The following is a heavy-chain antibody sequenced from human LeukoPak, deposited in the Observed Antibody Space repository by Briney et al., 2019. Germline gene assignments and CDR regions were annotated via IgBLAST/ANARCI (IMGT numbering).Heavy chain of an antibody. Sequence: SETLSLTCTVSGGSISSYHWSWVRQPPGKGLEWIGYILTSGTTHYNLSLKSRLTISVDTSKHQFPLKLRSVTAAHTAVYYCARLRVSGSYLYYFDYWGQGTLVTVSS. J-gene: IGHJ4*02. CDR2: ILTSGTT. V-gene: IGHV4-4*09. CDR3: ARLRVSGSYLYYFDY. CDR1: GGSISSYH. D-gene: IGHD1-26*01.